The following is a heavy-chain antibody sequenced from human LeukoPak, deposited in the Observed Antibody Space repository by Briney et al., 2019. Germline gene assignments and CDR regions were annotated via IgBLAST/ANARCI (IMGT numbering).Heavy chain of an antibody. Sequence: SETLSLTCDVSGGSITQTNYWPWVSQPPGKGLEWIGEVNLQGGTNYDPSLLRRVAISVDTSANHVSLQMTSVTAADTAVYYCATDYCDSSGYYHDAFDIWGQGTMVTVSS. CDR2: VNLQGGT. D-gene: IGHD3-22*01. CDR1: GGSITQTNY. J-gene: IGHJ3*02. V-gene: IGHV4-4*02. CDR3: ATDYCDSSGYYHDAFDI.